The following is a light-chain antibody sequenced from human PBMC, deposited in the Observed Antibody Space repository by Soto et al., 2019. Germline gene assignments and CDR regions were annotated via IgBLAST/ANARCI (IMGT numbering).Light chain of an antibody. Sequence: QAVQSQPASVSWSPGQSIAISCTGTRSDVGAYNYVSWYQQHPGKAPKLMISEVTNRPSGVSDRFSGSKSGNTASLTISGLQAEEQADHYCSSFTSRSTFVFGTGTKVTXL. J-gene: IGLJ1*01. CDR1: RSDVGAYNY. CDR2: EVT. V-gene: IGLV2-14*01. CDR3: SSFTSRSTFV.